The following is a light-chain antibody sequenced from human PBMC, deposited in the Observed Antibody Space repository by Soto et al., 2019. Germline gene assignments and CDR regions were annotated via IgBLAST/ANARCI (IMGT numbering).Light chain of an antibody. CDR2: GAS. CDR1: QSVSSSY. V-gene: IGKV3-20*01. J-gene: IGKJ4*01. CDR3: QQYGSSPLT. Sequence: EIVLTQSPVTRSSSLGGGATLSCRASQSVSSSYLAWYQQKPGQAPRLLIYGASSRATGIPDRFSGSGSGTDFTLTISRLEPEDFAVYYCQQYGSSPLTFGGGTKVDI.